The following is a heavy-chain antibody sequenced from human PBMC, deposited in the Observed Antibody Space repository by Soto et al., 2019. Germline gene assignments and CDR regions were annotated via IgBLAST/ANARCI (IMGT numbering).Heavy chain of an antibody. J-gene: IGHJ4*02. CDR1: GGSISSYY. V-gene: IGHV4-59*01. D-gene: IGHD6-19*01. CDR2: IYYSGST. Sequence: QVQLQESGPGLVKPSETLSLTCTVSGGSISSYYWSWIRQPPGKGLEWIGYIYYSGSTNYNPSLKSRVTISVDTSKNQFSLKLSSVTAADTAVYYCARDRTRGAVAGYYFDYWGQGTLVTVSS. CDR3: ARDRTRGAVAGYYFDY.